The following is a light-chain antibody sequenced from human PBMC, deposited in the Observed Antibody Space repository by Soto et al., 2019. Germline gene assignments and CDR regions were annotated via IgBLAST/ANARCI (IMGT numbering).Light chain of an antibody. CDR1: SSNIGSNP. V-gene: IGLV1-44*01. Sequence: QSVLTQPPSASGTPGQRVIISCSGSSSNIGSNPVNWYQQVPGTDPKLLIYSNTMRPSGVPDRFSGSKSGTSASLAISGLQSEDEADYYCAAWDDSLIALFGGGTQLTVL. CDR2: SNT. J-gene: IGLJ2*01. CDR3: AAWDDSLIAL.